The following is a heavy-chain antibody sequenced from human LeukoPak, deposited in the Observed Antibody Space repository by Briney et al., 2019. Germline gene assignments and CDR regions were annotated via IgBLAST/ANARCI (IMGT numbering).Heavy chain of an antibody. CDR1: GFTFSSYG. V-gene: IGHV3-23*01. CDR2: ISGSGGST. Sequence: GGSLRLSCAVSGFTFSSYGMSWVRQAPGKGLEWVSAISGSGGSTYYADSVKGRFTISRDNSKNTLYVQMNSLRAEDTAVYYCAKDSLYYDSSGYYGSYDYWGQGTLVTVSS. J-gene: IGHJ4*02. D-gene: IGHD3-22*01. CDR3: AKDSLYYDSSGYYGSYDY.